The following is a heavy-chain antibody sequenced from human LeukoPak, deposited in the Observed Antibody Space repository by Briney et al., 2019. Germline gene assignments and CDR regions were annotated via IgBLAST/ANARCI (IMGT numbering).Heavy chain of an antibody. CDR1: AFTVSSNS. CDR2: IYSDDT. CDR3: ARDFAGRNYYYYYYMDV. J-gene: IGHJ6*03. Sequence: GSPLLSSTVSAFTVSSNSMIWCLRAPGNGLLWVSFIYSDDTHYSDSVKGRYTISRDNATNSLYLQMNSLRAEDTAVYYCARDFAGRNYYYYYYMDVWGKGTTVTVSS. V-gene: IGHV3-53*01.